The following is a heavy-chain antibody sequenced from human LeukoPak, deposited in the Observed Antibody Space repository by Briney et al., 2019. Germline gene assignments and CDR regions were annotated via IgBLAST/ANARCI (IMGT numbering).Heavy chain of an antibody. CDR3: ARASLTSGSFFDY. CDR2: IYRSGST. J-gene: IGHJ4*02. D-gene: IGHD1-26*01. Sequence: SETLSLTCAVSGYSISSGYYWGWIRQPPGKGLQWIGSIYRSGSTYYNPSLKRRVTISVATSKNQFSLRLTSVTAADTAVYYCARASLTSGSFFDYWGQGTLVTVSS. V-gene: IGHV4-38-2*01. CDR1: GYSISSGYY.